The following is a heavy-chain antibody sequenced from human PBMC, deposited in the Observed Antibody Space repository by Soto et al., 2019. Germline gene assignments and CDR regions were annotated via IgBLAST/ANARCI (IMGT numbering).Heavy chain of an antibody. V-gene: IGHV3-9*01. Sequence: MRHSCAASGFTIDDYAMHWVRQAPGKGLEWVSSITWNGVNIGYADSVKGRFTISRDNSKNTLYLQMNSLRAEDTAVYYCAKVRAPYYYGSGSYPLYYYYYGMDVWGQGTTVTVSS. J-gene: IGHJ6*02. CDR3: AKVRAPYYYGSGSYPLYYYYYGMDV. D-gene: IGHD3-10*01. CDR2: ITWNGVNI. CDR1: GFTIDDYA.